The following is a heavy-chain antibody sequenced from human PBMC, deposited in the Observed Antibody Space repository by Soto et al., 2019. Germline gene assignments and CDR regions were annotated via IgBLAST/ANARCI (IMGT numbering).Heavy chain of an antibody. V-gene: IGHV3-15*01. CDR2: VKCKANGGTI. Sequence: EVQLVESGGGFVNPGGSLRLSCAGSGFTFSGAWLNWVRQLPGKGLEWIGLVKCKANGGTIHYAEHVKGRFTISRDYSENTVYVQMNSLRAEDTAVYYCARAGYSTKNRLSYYCDYWGQGTLVTVSS. CDR1: GFTFSGAW. CDR3: ARAGYSTKNRLSYYCDY. D-gene: IGHD6-13*01. J-gene: IGHJ4*02.